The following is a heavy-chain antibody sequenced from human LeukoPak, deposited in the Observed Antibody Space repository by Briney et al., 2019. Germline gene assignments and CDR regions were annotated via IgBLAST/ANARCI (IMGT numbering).Heavy chain of an antibody. Sequence: PSETLSLTCTVSGYSISSGYYWGWIRQPPGKGLGWFGSIYHSGSTYYNPSLKSRVTISVDTSKNQFSLKLSSVTAADTAVYYCARIASGSGAAFFDYWGQGTLVTVSS. V-gene: IGHV4-38-2*02. CDR2: IYHSGST. J-gene: IGHJ4*02. D-gene: IGHD3-10*01. CDR1: GYSISSGYY. CDR3: ARIASGSGAAFFDY.